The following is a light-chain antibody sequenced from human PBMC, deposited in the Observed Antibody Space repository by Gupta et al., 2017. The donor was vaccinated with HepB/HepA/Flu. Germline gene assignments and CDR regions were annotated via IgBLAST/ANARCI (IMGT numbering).Light chain of an antibody. CDR2: DNN. Sequence: QSVLTQPPPFSPAPGQKVSFPAPGSNSNIGNNYVSWYQHLPGTAPKLLIYDNNKRPSGIPDRFSGSKSGTSATLDITGLQTGDEANYYCGTWDNSLSVVFGGGTKLTVL. CDR3: GTWDNSLSVV. J-gene: IGLJ2*01. CDR1: NSNIGNNY. V-gene: IGLV1-51*01.